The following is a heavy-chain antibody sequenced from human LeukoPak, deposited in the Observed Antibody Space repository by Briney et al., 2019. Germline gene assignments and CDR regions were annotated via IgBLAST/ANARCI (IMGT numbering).Heavy chain of an antibody. D-gene: IGHD5-24*01. CDR2: IYYSGST. J-gene: IGHJ5*02. V-gene: IGHV4-59*01. CDR1: GGSISSYY. Sequence: SETLSLTCTVSGGSISSYYWSWIRQPPGKGLEWIGYIYYSGSTNYNPSLKSRVTISVDTSKNQFSLKLSSVTAADTAVYYCARGPPKRRDGYNLWFGPWGQGTLVTVSS. CDR3: ARGPPKRRDGYNLWFGP.